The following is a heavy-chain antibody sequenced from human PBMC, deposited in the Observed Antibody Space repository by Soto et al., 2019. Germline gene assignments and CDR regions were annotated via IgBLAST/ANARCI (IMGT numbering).Heavy chain of an antibody. J-gene: IGHJ6*02. Sequence: PGESLKISCKGSGYIFTSYWIRWFREMPVEVLEWMGRIDPSDSYTNYSPSFQGHVTISADKSISTAYLQWSSLKASDTAMYYCARVDTAMVPGYYYGMDVWGQGTTVTVSS. CDR2: IDPSDSYT. V-gene: IGHV5-10-1*01. CDR1: GYIFTSYW. CDR3: ARVDTAMVPGYYYGMDV. D-gene: IGHD5-18*01.